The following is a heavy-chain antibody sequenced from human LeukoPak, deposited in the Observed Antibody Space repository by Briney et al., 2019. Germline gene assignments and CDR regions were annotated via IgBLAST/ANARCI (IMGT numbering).Heavy chain of an antibody. CDR1: GFTFSRYA. V-gene: IGHV3-64*01. Sequence: GGSLRLSCAASGFTFSRYAMHWVRQAPGKGVEYVSAISSNGGSTLYANSVKGRFTIYRDNSKKTLYLQMGRLRAEDMAVSYCARVDLLGYDYWGQGTLVTVSS. CDR3: ARVDLLGYDY. CDR2: ISSNGGST. D-gene: IGHD1-26*01. J-gene: IGHJ4*02.